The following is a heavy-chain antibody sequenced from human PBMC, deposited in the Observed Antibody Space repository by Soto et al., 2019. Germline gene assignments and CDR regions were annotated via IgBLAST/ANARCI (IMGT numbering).Heavy chain of an antibody. D-gene: IGHD6-6*01. CDR3: ARGHPTLTSSSFWFDP. CDR2: INHSGST. CDR1: GGSFSGYY. V-gene: IGHV4-34*01. J-gene: IGHJ5*02. Sequence: QVQLQQWGAGLLKPSETLSLTCAVYGGSFSGYYWSWIRQPPGQGLEWIGEINHSGSTNYNPSLKSRVTLSVDTSKNQFSLKLSSVTAADTAVYYCARGHPTLTSSSFWFDPWGQGNLVTVSS.